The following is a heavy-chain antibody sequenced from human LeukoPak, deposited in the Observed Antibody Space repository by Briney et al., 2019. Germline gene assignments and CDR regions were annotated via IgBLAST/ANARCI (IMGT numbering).Heavy chain of an antibody. CDR2: ISYAGSNK. CDR1: GFTFSSYG. CDR3: AKDRVYCSSTSCYDGSYYYYYGMDV. Sequence: GGSLRLSCAASGFTFSSYGMHWVRQAPGKGLEWVAVISYAGSNKYYADSVKGRSTISRDNSKNTLYLQMNSLRAEDTAVYYCAKDRVYCSSTSCYDGSYYYYYGMDVWGKGTTVTVSS. V-gene: IGHV3-30*18. D-gene: IGHD2-2*01. J-gene: IGHJ6*04.